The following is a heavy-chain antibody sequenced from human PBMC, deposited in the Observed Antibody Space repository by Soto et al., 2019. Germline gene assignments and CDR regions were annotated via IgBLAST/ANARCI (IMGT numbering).Heavy chain of an antibody. J-gene: IGHJ5*02. CDR3: ARENYGNSAWFDP. D-gene: IGHD3-10*01. Sequence: QVQLVQSGAEVKKPGASVKVSCKASGYTFPSYDINWVRQATGQGLEWMGWMNPNSGNTGYAQKFQSRVTMTRNNSISTAYMEMSSLSSEHTAVYYSARENYGNSAWFDPWGQGTLVTVSS. V-gene: IGHV1-8*01. CDR2: MNPNSGNT. CDR1: GYTFPSYD.